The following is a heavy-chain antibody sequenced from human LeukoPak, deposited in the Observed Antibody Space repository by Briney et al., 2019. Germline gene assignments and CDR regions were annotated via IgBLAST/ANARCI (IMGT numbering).Heavy chain of an antibody. D-gene: IGHD5-24*01. CDR1: GCYFDDYA. CDR3: ARRAARWQFDL. CDR2: INWNTGNG. Sequence: PGGSLRLSCAVSGCYFDDYAMNWVRQAAGRGLEWVSGINWNTGNGIYADSVKGRFTISRDNAKNSLYLQMSSLRAEDTALYYCARRAARWQFDLWGRGTLLTVSS. V-gene: IGHV3-9*01. J-gene: IGHJ2*01.